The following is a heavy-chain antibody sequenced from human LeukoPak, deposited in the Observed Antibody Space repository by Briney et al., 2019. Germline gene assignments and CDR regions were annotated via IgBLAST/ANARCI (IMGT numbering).Heavy chain of an antibody. CDR3: ARGGDCGTPSRFDY. D-gene: IGHD1-1*01. V-gene: IGHV3-20*04. Sequence: GGSLRLSCAASGFAFDDYGMSWVRQAPGKGLEWVSGINWNGGSTGYADSVKGRFTISRDNAKNSLYLQMNSLRAEDTALYYCARGGDCGTPSRFDYWGQGTLVTVSS. J-gene: IGHJ4*02. CDR2: INWNGGST. CDR1: GFAFDDYG.